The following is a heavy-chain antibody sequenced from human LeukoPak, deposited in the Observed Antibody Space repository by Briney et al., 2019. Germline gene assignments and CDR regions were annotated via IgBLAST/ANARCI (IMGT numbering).Heavy chain of an antibody. V-gene: IGHV3-48*01. CDR2: ISSSGGST. CDR3: ARDGSGYSYAL. D-gene: IGHD5-18*01. CDR1: GFAFSSYA. Sequence: GGSLRLSCAASGFAFSSYAMTWVRQAPGKGLEWVSDISSSGGSTYYADSVKGRFTISRDNAKNSLYLQMNSLRAEDTAVYYCARDGSGYSYALWGQGTLVTVSS. J-gene: IGHJ4*02.